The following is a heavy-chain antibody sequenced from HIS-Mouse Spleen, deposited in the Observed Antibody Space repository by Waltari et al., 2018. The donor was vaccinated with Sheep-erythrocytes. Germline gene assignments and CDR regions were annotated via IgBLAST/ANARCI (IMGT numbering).Heavy chain of an antibody. V-gene: IGHV3-30*18. Sequence: QVQLVESGGGVVQPGRSLRLSCAASGFTFSSYGMHWVRQAPGKGLEWVAVISYDGSNKYYADSVKGRFTISRDNSKNTRYLQMNSLRAEDTAVYYCAKRYSGSYYYYYYYGMDVWGQGTTVTVSS. CDR1: GFTFSSYG. CDR2: ISYDGSNK. D-gene: IGHD1-26*01. J-gene: IGHJ6*02. CDR3: AKRYSGSYYYYYYYGMDV.